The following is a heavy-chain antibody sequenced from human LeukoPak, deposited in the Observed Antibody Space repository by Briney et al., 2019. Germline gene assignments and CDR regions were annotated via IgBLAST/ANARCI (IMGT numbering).Heavy chain of an antibody. D-gene: IGHD5-18*01. CDR2: IKQDGSEK. J-gene: IGHJ4*02. V-gene: IGHV3-7*01. CDR3: SRLRGYSYGYGDY. CDR1: GFTFSGYW. Sequence: QPGGSLRLSCAASGFTFSGYWMSWVRQAPGKGLEWVANIKQDGSEKYYVDSVKGRFTISRDNAKDSLYLRMNSLRAEDTAVYYCSRLRGYSYGYGDYWGQGTLVTVSS.